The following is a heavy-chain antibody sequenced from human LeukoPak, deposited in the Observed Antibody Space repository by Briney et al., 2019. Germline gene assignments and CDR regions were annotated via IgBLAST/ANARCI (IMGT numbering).Heavy chain of an antibody. J-gene: IGHJ6*02. CDR1: GFTFSSYG. CDR3: AKERYSSLSPNDYYYGMDV. CDR2: ISYDGSNK. Sequence: GGSLRLSCAASGFTFSSYGMHWVRQAPGKGLEWVAVISYDGSNKYYADSVKGRFTISRDNSKNTLYLQMNSLRAEDTAVYYCAKERYSSLSPNDYYYGMDVWGQGTTVTVSS. D-gene: IGHD6-6*01. V-gene: IGHV3-30*18.